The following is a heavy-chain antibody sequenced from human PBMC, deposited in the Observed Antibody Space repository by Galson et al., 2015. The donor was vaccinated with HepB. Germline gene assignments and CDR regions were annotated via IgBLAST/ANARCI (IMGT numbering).Heavy chain of an antibody. CDR2: INPSGGST. V-gene: IGHV1-46*01. D-gene: IGHD3-22*01. J-gene: IGHJ6*02. Sequence: SVKVSCKASGYTFTSYYMHWVRQAPGQGLEWMGIINPSGGSTSYAQKFQGRVTMTRDTSTSTVYMELSSLRSEDTAVYYCARGTLCGYFCYYYGMDVWGQGTTVTVSS. CDR1: GYTFTSYY. CDR3: ARGTLCGYFCYYYGMDV.